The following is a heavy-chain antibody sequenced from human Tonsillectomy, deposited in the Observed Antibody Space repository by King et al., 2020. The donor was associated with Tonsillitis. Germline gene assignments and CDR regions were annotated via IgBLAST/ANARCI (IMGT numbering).Heavy chain of an antibody. D-gene: IGHD3-16*02. CDR3: ASLRVDYLCGSYRYPFDH. Sequence: LQLQESGPGLVKPSETLSLTCTVSGASISNNNYYWGWIRQPPGKGLEWIGSIYYSGSTYYYPSLKSRVTISVDTSNNQFSLKLRSVTAADTAVYYCASLRVDYLCGSYRYPFDHWGQGTLVTVSS. CDR1: GASISNNNYY. J-gene: IGHJ4*02. V-gene: IGHV4-39*01. CDR2: IYYSGST.